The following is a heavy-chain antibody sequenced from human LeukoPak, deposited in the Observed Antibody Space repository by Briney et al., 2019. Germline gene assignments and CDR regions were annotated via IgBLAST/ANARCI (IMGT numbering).Heavy chain of an antibody. CDR2: ISSNGGST. CDR3: ARDSAESSFDI. CDR1: GFTFSSYA. Sequence: PGGSLRLSCAASGFTFSSYAMHWVRQAPGKGLEYVSAISSNGGSTYYANSVKGRFTISRDNSKNTLYLQMGSLRAEDMAVYYCARDSAESSFDIRGQGTMVTVSS. V-gene: IGHV3-64*01. J-gene: IGHJ3*02.